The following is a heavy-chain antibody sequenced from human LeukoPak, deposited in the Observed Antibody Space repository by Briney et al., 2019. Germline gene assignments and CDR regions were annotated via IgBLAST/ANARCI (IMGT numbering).Heavy chain of an antibody. CDR3: TRGGATGTTLASDY. Sequence: GGSLRLSCTASEFTFSSYWMHWVRHVRGKGLVWVSRINSDGSITNYADSVKGRFTVSRDNAKNTLYLQMNSLRAEDTAVYYCTRGGATGTTLASDYWGQGTLVTVSS. V-gene: IGHV3-74*01. J-gene: IGHJ4*02. CDR2: INSDGSIT. D-gene: IGHD1-1*01. CDR1: EFTFSSYW.